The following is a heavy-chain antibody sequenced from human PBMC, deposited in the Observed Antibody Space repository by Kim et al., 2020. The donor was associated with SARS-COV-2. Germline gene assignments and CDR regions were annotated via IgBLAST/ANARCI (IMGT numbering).Heavy chain of an antibody. J-gene: IGHJ6*02. Sequence: GGSLRLSCAASGFTFSSYEMNWVRQAPGKGLEWVSYISSSGSTIYYADSVKGRFTISRDNAKNSLYLQMNSLRAEDTAVYYCARDWEVTTFGYYYGMDVWGQGTTVTVSS. CDR1: GFTFSSYE. CDR2: ISSSGSTI. V-gene: IGHV3-48*03. CDR3: ARDWEVTTFGYYYGMDV. D-gene: IGHD4-17*01.